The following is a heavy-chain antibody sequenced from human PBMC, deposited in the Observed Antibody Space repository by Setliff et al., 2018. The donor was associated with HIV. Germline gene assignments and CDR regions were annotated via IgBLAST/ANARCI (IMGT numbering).Heavy chain of an antibody. V-gene: IGHV4-59*11. CDR2: IHYTGST. CDR1: GASISSHY. D-gene: IGHD6-19*01. CDR3: ARVPSSGWYGGHHYMDV. Sequence: SETLSLTCTVSGASISSHYWTWIRQPPGKGLEWIGNIHYTGSTNYNPSLKSRVTISGDSSRKQFSLVLSSVTAADTAVYYCARVPSSGWYGGHHYMDVWGKGATVTVSS. J-gene: IGHJ6*03.